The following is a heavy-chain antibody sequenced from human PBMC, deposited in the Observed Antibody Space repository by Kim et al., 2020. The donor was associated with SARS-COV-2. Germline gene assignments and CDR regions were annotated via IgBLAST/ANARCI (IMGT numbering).Heavy chain of an antibody. V-gene: IGHV3-30*18. D-gene: IGHD3-22*01. J-gene: IGHJ4*01. CDR3: AKEGHYYDSSGYLFVY. CDR1: GFTFSSYG. CDR2: ISYDGSNK. Sequence: GGSLRLSCAASGFTFSSYGMHWVRQAPGKGLEWVAVISYDGSNKYYADSVKGRFTISRDNSKNTLYLQMNSLRAEDTAVYYCAKEGHYYDSSGYLFVYWG.